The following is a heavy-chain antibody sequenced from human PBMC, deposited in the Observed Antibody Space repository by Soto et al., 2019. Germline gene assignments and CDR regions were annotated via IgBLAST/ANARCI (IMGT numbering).Heavy chain of an antibody. CDR2: IRGDGGGE. J-gene: IGHJ3*01. V-gene: IGHV3-7*05. Sequence: DVQVMESGGGLVQPGESLRISCEASGFTFRYYWMTWVRQAPGKGLELVANIRGDGGGEHYLDSVKDRFSVSRDNAKDSLYLQMNRLRIEDTAVDSCARYATYSYSNFYYDGFDLWGQGTMVTVSS. CDR1: GFTFRYYW. D-gene: IGHD3-16*02. CDR3: ARYATYSYSNFYYDGFDL.